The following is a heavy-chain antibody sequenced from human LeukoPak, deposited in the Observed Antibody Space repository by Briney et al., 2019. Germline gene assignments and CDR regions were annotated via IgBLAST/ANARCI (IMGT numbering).Heavy chain of an antibody. V-gene: IGHV1-18*01. Sequence: ASVKVSCKASGYTFTSYGISWVRQAPGQGLEWMGWISAYNGNTNYAQKLQGRVTMTTDTSTSTAYMELRSLGSDDTAVYYCARVVGYCSSTSCYRHSLNYGMDVWGQGTTVTVSS. CDR1: GYTFTSYG. D-gene: IGHD2-2*01. CDR3: ARVVGYCSSTSCYRHSLNYGMDV. J-gene: IGHJ6*02. CDR2: ISAYNGNT.